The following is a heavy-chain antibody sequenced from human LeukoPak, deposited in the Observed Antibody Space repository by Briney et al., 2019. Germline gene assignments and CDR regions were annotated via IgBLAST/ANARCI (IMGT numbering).Heavy chain of an antibody. CDR3: ARWSYVSGTWFLDY. CDR1: GFTFSGYW. Sequence: GGSLRLSCEASGFTFSGYWMSWVRQAPGRGLEWVVDINEDGTTIYYVNSVKGRFTISRDNAKNSLSLQLNTLRAGDTAVYYCARWSYVSGTWFLDYWGQGTLVTVSS. D-gene: IGHD3-10*01. J-gene: IGHJ4*02. CDR2: INEDGTTI. V-gene: IGHV3-7*05.